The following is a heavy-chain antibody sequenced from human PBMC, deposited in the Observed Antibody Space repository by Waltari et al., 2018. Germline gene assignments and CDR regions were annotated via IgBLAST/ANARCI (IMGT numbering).Heavy chain of an antibody. CDR3: ERLSRGSWNYFDY. D-gene: IGHD3-22*01. CDR2: IYSTTNT. J-gene: IGHJ4*02. V-gene: IGHV4-39*01. Sequence: QFQLQESGPGLVKPSETLSLTCIVSGTSFSNSNYFWGWIRQPRGKGLEWSGSIYSTTNTYDNPSFKSRVAIPVDTPKNRFSLKLNSMGAADAAVYYCERLSRGSWNYFDYWGQGTLITVSS. CDR1: GTSFSNSNYF.